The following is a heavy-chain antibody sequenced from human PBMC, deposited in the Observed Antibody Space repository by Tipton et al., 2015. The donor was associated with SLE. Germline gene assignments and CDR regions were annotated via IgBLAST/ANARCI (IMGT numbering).Heavy chain of an antibody. D-gene: IGHD6-19*01. CDR2: ISYDGSNK. Sequence: SLRLSCAASRFTFSSYAMHWVRQAPGKGLEWVAVISYDGSNKYYADSVKGRFTISRDNSKNTLYLQMNSLRAEDTAVYYCAREIGGWSAFDIWGQGTMVTVSS. CDR1: RFTFSSYA. V-gene: IGHV3-30-3*01. J-gene: IGHJ3*02. CDR3: AREIGGWSAFDI.